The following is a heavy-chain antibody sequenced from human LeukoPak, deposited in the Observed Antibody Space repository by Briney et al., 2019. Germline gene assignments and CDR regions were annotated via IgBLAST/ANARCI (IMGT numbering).Heavy chain of an antibody. CDR2: IYYSGST. D-gene: IGHD7-27*01. J-gene: IGHJ5*02. V-gene: IGHV4-39*01. CDR1: GGSISSSSYC. CDR3: ATWGSRGRFAP. Sequence: SETLSLTCTVSGGSISSSSYCWGWIRQPPGKGLEWIGSIYYSGSTYYNPSRKSRVTISVDTSKNQFSLKLSSVTAADTAVYYCATWGSRGRFAPWGQGNLVTVSS.